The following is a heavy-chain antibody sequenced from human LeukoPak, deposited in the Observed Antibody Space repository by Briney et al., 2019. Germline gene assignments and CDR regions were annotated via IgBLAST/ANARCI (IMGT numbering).Heavy chain of an antibody. CDR1: GFAFSSYA. CDR2: ISYDGSNK. V-gene: IGHV3-30*07. CDR3: AKGGYDYVEVGYFDS. D-gene: IGHD5-12*01. J-gene: IGHJ4*02. Sequence: GGSLRLSCAASGFAFSSYAMHWVRQAPGKGLERVAVISYDGSNKYYADSVKGRFTISRDNSKNTLYLQMNSLRAEDTALYYCAKGGYDYVEVGYFDSWGQGTLVTVSS.